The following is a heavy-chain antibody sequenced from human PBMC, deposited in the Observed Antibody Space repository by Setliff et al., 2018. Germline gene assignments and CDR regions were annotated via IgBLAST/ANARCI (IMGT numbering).Heavy chain of an antibody. CDR1: GYSFTSYW. V-gene: IGHV5-51*01. Sequence: GESLKISCKGSGYSFTSYWIGWVRQMPGKGLEWMGIIYPGDSDTRYSPSFQGQVTISADKSTSTAYLQWSSLKASDTAMYYCARQARGYYYDSSGYYRASPGYYYMDVWGKGTTVTVSS. J-gene: IGHJ6*03. D-gene: IGHD3-22*01. CDR2: IYPGDSDT. CDR3: ARQARGYYYDSSGYYRASPGYYYMDV.